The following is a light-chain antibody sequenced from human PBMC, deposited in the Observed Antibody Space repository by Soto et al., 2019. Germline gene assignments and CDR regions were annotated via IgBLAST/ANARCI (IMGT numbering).Light chain of an antibody. CDR2: VNSDGSH. J-gene: IGLJ2*01. CDR3: QSWGTGFQV. CDR1: SGHNSYA. V-gene: IGLV4-69*01. Sequence: QSVLTQSPSASASLGASVKLTCTLNSGHNSYAIAWHQQQPEKGPRYLMKVNSDGSHSKGDGIPDRFSGSSSGAERYLTISRLQSEDEADYYCQSWGTGFQVFGGGTKLTDL.